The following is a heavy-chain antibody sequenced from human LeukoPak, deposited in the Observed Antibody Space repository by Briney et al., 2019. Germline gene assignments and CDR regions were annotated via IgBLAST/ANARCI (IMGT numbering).Heavy chain of an antibody. CDR2: INPSGGST. CDR1: GYTFTSYY. Sequence: ASVKVSCKASGYTFTSYYMHWVRQAPGQGLEWMGIINPSGGSTSYAQKFQGRVTMTRDTSTSTVYMGLSSLRSEDTAVYYCATTHTAAGFDWLSPHSHYWGQGTLVTVSS. D-gene: IGHD3-9*01. CDR3: ATTHTAAGFDWLSPHSHY. J-gene: IGHJ4*02. V-gene: IGHV1-46*01.